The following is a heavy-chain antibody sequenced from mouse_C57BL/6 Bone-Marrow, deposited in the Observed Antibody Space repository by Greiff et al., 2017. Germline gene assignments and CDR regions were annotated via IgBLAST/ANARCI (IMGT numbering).Heavy chain of an antibody. V-gene: IGHV5-12*01. CDR3: ARHVGYFYAMDY. Sequence: EVKVVESGGGLVQPGGSLKLSCAASGFTFSDYYMYWVRQTPEKRLEWVAYISNGGGSTYYPDTVKGRFTISRDNAKNTLYLQMSRLKSEDTAMYYCARHVGYFYAMDYWGQGTSVTVSS. CDR2: ISNGGGST. D-gene: IGHD2-3*01. CDR1: GFTFSDYY. J-gene: IGHJ4*01.